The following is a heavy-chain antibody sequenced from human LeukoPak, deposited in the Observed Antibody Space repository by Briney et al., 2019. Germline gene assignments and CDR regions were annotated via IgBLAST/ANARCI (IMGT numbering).Heavy chain of an antibody. CDR1: GGSVSGYY. D-gene: IGHD2-15*01. J-gene: IGHJ4*02. CDR2: INHSGST. Sequence: SETLSLTCAVYGGSVSGYYWSWIRQPPGKGLEWIGEINHSGSTNYNPSLKSRVTISVDTSKNQFSLKLSSVTAADTAVYYCARVEATPYYFDYWGQGTLVTVSS. CDR3: ARVEATPYYFDY. V-gene: IGHV4-34*01.